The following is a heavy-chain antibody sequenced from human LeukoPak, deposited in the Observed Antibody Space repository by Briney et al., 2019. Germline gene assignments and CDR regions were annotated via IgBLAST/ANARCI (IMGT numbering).Heavy chain of an antibody. J-gene: IGHJ4*02. Sequence: PGGSLRLSCAASGFTFSSYAMNWVRQAPGKGLEWVSGISGSGGSTYHADAVKGRFTISRDSSKNTLYLQMNSLRAEDTAVYYCARDDTVTTRVGFIDWGQGTLVTVSS. CDR1: GFTFSSYA. CDR3: ARDDTVTTRVGFID. V-gene: IGHV3-23*01. D-gene: IGHD4-17*01. CDR2: ISGSGGST.